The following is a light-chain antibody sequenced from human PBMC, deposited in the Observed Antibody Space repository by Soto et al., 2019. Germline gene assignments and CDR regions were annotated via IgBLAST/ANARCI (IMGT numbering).Light chain of an antibody. J-gene: IGKJ2*01. CDR1: QSLLHSNGYTY. CDR2: LGS. CDR3: MQSLQTPYT. Sequence: DIVMTQSPLSLPVTPGEPASISCSSSQSLLHSNGYTYLDWYLQKPGQSPQLLISLGSNRASGVPDRFRGSGSGTDFTLNINRVEAEDVGVYYCMQSLQTPYTFGQ. V-gene: IGKV2-28*01.